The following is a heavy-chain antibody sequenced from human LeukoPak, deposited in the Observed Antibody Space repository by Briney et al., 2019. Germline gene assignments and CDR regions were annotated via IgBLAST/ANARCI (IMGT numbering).Heavy chain of an antibody. D-gene: IGHD2-2*01. J-gene: IGHJ4*02. CDR1: GGTFSSYD. CDR2: IMPMFGKA. V-gene: IGHV1-69*13. Sequence: SVKVSCKASGGTFSSYDISWVRQAPGQGLEWMGGIMPMFGKANYAQKFQGRVTITADESTSTAYMELSSLRSEDTAVYYCATEYQLPRAFDYWGQGTLVTVSS. CDR3: ATEYQLPRAFDY.